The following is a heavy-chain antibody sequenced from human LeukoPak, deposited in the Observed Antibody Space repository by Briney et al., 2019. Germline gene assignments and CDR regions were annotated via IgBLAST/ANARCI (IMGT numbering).Heavy chain of an antibody. V-gene: IGHV3-30*04. D-gene: IGHD1/OR15-1a*01. CDR1: GFTFSSYA. J-gene: IGHJ4*02. CDR3: TLTTFGVVYYFDY. Sequence: GGSLRLSCATSGFTFSSYAMHRVRQAPGKGLEWVALISYDGINQYYADSVKGRFIISRDNSKNTLYLQLNSLRLEDTAVYYCTLTTFGVVYYFDYWGQGTLVTVSS. CDR2: ISYDGINQ.